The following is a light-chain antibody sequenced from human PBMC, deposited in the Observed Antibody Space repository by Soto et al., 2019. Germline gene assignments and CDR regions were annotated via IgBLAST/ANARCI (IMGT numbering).Light chain of an antibody. J-gene: IGKJ1*01. CDR2: DAS. Sequence: EFVLTQSPATLSLTPGERATLSCRASQSVSNYLAWYQQKPGQAPRLLIYDASNRTTGIPARFSGSGSGTDFTLTISSLEPEDFAVYYCQQYDKWPRTFGQGTKVDIK. CDR3: QQYDKWPRT. V-gene: IGKV3-11*01. CDR1: QSVSNY.